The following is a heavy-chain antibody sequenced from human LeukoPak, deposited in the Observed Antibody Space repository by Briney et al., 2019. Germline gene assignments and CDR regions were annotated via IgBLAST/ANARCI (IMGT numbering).Heavy chain of an antibody. CDR3: AARQEGSSWPFDY. V-gene: IGHV3-74*01. CDR2: INSDGSST. J-gene: IGHJ4*02. D-gene: IGHD6-13*01. CDR1: GFTFSSYW. Sequence: GGSLRLSCATSGFTFSSYWMHWVRQAPGKGLVWVSRINSDGSSTSYADSVKGRFTISRDNAKNSLYLQMNSLRAEDTAVYYCAARQEGSSWPFDYWGQGTLVTVSS.